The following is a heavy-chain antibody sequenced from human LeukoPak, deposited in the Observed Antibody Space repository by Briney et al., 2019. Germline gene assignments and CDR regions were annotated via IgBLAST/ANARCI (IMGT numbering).Heavy chain of an antibody. Sequence: SQTLSLTCTVSGGSISSGSYYWSWIRQPAGKGLEWIGRIYTSGSTYYNPSLKSRVTISVDTSKNQFSLKLSSVTAADTAVYYCARHGAYGLYGSGSYSNWFDPWGQGTLVTVSS. CDR2: IYTSGST. CDR1: GGSISSGSYY. J-gene: IGHJ5*02. CDR3: ARHGAYGLYGSGSYSNWFDP. D-gene: IGHD3-10*01. V-gene: IGHV4-61*02.